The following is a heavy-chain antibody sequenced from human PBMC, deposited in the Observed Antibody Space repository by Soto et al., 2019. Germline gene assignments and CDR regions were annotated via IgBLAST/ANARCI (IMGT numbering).Heavy chain of an antibody. CDR1: GFTFSSYG. V-gene: IGHV3-30*18. D-gene: IGHD5-12*01. J-gene: IGHJ4*02. Sequence: QVQLVESGGGVVQPGRSLRLSCAASGFTFSSYGMHWVRQAPGKGLEWVAVISYDGSNKYYADSVKGRFTISRDNSKNTLYLQMNSLIAEDTAVYYCAKESGYDAYYFDYWGQGTLVTVSS. CDR2: ISYDGSNK. CDR3: AKESGYDAYYFDY.